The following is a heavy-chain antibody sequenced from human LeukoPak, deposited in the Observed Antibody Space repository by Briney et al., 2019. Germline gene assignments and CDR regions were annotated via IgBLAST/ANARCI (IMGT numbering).Heavy chain of an antibody. D-gene: IGHD6-19*01. CDR3: AREGGDGRGWFGY. V-gene: IGHV3-48*02. J-gene: IGHJ4*02. CDR1: GFALSTYS. Sequence: PAGTLTLYCAASGFALSTYSMTWDRQAPGQGLEWVACISGDSSTINYADSLKGRSTVSRDNARNSLYLQMNSLRDEDTAVYYCAREGGDGRGWFGYWGPGALVTVSS. CDR2: ISGDSSTI.